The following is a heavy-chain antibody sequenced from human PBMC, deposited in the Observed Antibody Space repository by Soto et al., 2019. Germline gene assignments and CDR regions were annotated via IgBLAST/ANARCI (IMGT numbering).Heavy chain of an antibody. V-gene: IGHV4-31*03. CDR3: ARETMVRGIPQIDY. J-gene: IGHJ4*02. CDR1: GASISSGGYY. Sequence: QVQLQESGPGLVKPSQTLSLTCTVSGASISSGGYYWSWIRQHPGKGLEWIGYIYYSGSTYYNPSLKSRVTIALDTSKNHFSLKVSSVTAADTALFYCARETMVRGIPQIDYWGQGTLVTVSS. D-gene: IGHD3-10*01. CDR2: IYYSGST.